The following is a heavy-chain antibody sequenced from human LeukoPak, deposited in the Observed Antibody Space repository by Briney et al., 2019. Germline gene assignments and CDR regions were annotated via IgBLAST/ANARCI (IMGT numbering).Heavy chain of an antibody. CDR2: ISPDGSDK. CDR3: ARGIVVVVGASDHFDY. V-gene: IGHV3-7*01. D-gene: IGHD2-15*01. CDR1: GFTFSTYW. Sequence: GGSLRLSCVASGFTFSTYWMNWVRQAPGKGLERVGTISPDGSDKYYVDSVKGRFTISRDNAKTSLYLQINSLRADDTALYFSARGIVVVVGASDHFDYWGQGTLITVSS. J-gene: IGHJ4*02.